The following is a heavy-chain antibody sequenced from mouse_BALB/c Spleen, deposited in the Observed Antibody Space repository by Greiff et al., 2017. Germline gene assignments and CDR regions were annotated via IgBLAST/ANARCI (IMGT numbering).Heavy chain of an antibody. J-gene: IGHJ4*01. CDR2: ISSGGSYT. CDR1: GFTFSSYG. Sequence: EVKVVESGGDLVKPGGSLKLSCAASGFTFSSYGMSWVRQTPDKRLEWVATISSGGSYTYYPDSVKGRFTISRDNAKNTLYLQMSSLKSEDTAMYYCARHKGSGYEDYAMDYWGQGTSVTVSS. D-gene: IGHD3-1*01. V-gene: IGHV5-6*01. CDR3: ARHKGSGYEDYAMDY.